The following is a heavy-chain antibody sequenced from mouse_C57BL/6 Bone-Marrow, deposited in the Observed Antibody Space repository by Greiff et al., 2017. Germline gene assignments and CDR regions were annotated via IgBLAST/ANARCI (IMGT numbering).Heavy chain of an antibody. CDR2: IDPSDSYT. V-gene: IGHV1-50*01. CDR3: ASIYDDYWSY. D-gene: IGHD2-3*01. J-gene: IGHJ2*01. Sequence: QVQLQQPGAELVKPGASVKLSCKASGYTFTSYWMQWVKQRPGQGLEWIGEIDPSDSYTNYNQKFKGKATLTVDKSSSTAYMQLSSLTSEDSAVYYCASIYDDYWSYWGRGTTLTVSS. CDR1: GYTFTSYW.